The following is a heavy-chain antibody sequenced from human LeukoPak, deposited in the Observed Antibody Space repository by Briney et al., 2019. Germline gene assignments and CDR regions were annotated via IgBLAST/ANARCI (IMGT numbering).Heavy chain of an antibody. CDR2: VDHTGGT. Sequence: SETLSLTCTVSGGSISSYYWSWIRQPPGKGLEWIGYVDHTGGTKFNTSLNGRVSISRDTSNNFFSLRLRSVTAADTAVYFCARDYYYYDSSGYYHDAFDIWGQGTMVTVSS. J-gene: IGHJ3*02. V-gene: IGHV4-59*01. CDR3: ARDYYYYDSSGYYHDAFDI. D-gene: IGHD3-22*01. CDR1: GGSISSYY.